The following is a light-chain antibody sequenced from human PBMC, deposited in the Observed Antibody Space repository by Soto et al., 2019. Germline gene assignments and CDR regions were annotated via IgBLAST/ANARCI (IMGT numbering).Light chain of an antibody. CDR1: SSDVGGYNY. CDR3: SSHSGTNYHYV. CDR2: EVS. Sequence: QSVLTQPPSASGSFGQSVTISCTGTSSDVGGYNYVSWYQQHPGKAPKLMIYEVSERPSGVPDRFSGSKSGNTASLTVSGLQADDEADYYCSSHSGTNYHYVFGTGTKVT. J-gene: IGLJ1*01. V-gene: IGLV2-8*01.